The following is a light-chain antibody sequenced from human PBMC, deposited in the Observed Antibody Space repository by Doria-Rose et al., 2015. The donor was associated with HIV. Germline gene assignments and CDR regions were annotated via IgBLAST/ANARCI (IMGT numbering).Light chain of an antibody. V-gene: IGKV3-15*01. CDR1: QGIGSD. Sequence: EIVMTQSPANLSVSPGERATLSCRASQGIGSDLAWYQQKPGQAPRLLIYRASIRATGIPPRFTGGGSGTEFTLTISSLQSEDFAVYFCQQYSQWPPYTFGQGTKLEVK. CDR3: QQYSQWPPYT. CDR2: RAS. J-gene: IGKJ2*01.